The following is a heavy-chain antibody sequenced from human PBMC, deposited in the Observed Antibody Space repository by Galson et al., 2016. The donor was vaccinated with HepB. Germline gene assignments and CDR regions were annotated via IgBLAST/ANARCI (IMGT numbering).Heavy chain of an antibody. CDR3: ARWGTSSWYDY. Sequence: SLRLSCAASGFTFSSYAVHWVRQAPGKGLEYVSAISSNGGTTYYADSVKGRFTISRDSSKNTLYLQMGSLRAEDMAVYYCARWGTSSWYDYWGQGTTVTVSS. CDR1: GFTFSSYA. CDR2: ISSNGGTT. V-gene: IGHV3-64*02. J-gene: IGHJ4*03. D-gene: IGHD6-13*01.